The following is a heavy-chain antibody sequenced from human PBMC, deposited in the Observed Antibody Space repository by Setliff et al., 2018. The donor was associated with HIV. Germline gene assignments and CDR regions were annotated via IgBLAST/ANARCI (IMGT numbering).Heavy chain of an antibody. J-gene: IGHJ4*02. CDR1: GYTFTTYH. Sequence: ASVKVSCKASGYTFTTYHMHWLRQAPGQGLEWMGIINPKNRSTTYAQRFQDRVTMSSDTSTNTFYMELSSLKSEDTAVYYCTRNLYYYASGIHFGAYWGQGTPVTVSS. V-gene: IGHV1-46*01. CDR2: INPKNRST. CDR3: TRNLYYYASGIHFGAY. D-gene: IGHD3-10*01.